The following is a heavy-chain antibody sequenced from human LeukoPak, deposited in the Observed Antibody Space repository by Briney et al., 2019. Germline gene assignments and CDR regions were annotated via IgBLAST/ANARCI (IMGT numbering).Heavy chain of an antibody. CDR1: GYTFTSYG. V-gene: IGHV1-18*01. CDR3: ALGLVPHYYYYYGMDV. CDR2: ISAYNGNT. Sequence: ASVKVSCKASGYTFTSYGISWVRQAPGQGHEWMGWISAYNGNTNYAQKLQGRVTTTTDTSTSTAYMELRSLRSDDTAVYYCALGLVPHYYYYYGMDVWGQGTTVTVSS. D-gene: IGHD6-19*01. J-gene: IGHJ6*02.